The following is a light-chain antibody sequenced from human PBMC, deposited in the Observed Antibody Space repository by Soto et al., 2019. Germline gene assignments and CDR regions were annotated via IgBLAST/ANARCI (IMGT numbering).Light chain of an antibody. CDR3: SSFAGGGNPVL. J-gene: IGLJ2*01. CDR1: SSDVGGYNY. Sequence: QSALTQPPSASGSLGQSVTISCTGTSSDVGGYNYVSWHQQHPGKAPKLMISEVTKRPSGVPDRFSGSKSGNTASLTVSGLQAEDEADYYCSSFAGGGNPVLFGGGTKLTVL. V-gene: IGLV2-8*01. CDR2: EVT.